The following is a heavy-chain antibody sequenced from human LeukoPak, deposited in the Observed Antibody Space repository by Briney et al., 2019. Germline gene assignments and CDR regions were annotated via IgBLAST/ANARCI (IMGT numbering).Heavy chain of an antibody. CDR2: INPTGGST. J-gene: IGHJ4*02. Sequence: ASVKVSCKASGYTFTTYYIHWVRQAPGQGLEWMGIINPTGGSTTYAQKFQGRVTMTRDTSTSSVFMEVNSLRSEDTAVYYCALYSSTWYWGQGTLVTVSS. CDR3: ALYSSTWY. V-gene: IGHV1-46*01. CDR1: GYTFTTYY. D-gene: IGHD6-13*01.